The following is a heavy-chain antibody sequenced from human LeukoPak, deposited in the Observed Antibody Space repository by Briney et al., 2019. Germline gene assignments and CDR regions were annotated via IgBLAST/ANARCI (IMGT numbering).Heavy chain of an antibody. J-gene: IGHJ3*02. D-gene: IGHD5-12*01. CDR1: GYTFTGYY. V-gene: IGHV1-2*02. Sequence: ASVKVSCKASGYTFTGYYMHWVRQAPGQGLEWVGWINPNSGGTNYAQKFQGRVTMTRDTSISTAYMELSRLRSDDTAVYYCARGDSGPRKSSFAFDIWGQGTMVTVSS. CDR3: ARGDSGPRKSSFAFDI. CDR2: INPNSGGT.